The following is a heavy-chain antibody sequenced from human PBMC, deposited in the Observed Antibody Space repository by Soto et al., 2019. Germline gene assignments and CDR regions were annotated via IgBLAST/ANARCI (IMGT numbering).Heavy chain of an antibody. D-gene: IGHD4-4*01. J-gene: IGHJ4*02. Sequence: SETLSLTCTVSGGSMSSNYWSWIRQSPGKGLEWIGFVYYGGTNYNPSFESRVTMSVDTPKNQFSLELKSVTAADTAVYHCVSYRGALYFDLWGQGALVTVSS. CDR2: VYYGGT. CDR3: VSYRGALYFDL. CDR1: GGSMSSNY. V-gene: IGHV4-59*01.